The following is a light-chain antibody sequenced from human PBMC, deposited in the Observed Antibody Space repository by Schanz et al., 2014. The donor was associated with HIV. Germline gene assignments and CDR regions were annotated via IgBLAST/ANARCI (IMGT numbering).Light chain of an antibody. J-gene: IGKJ1*01. CDR2: TAS. CDR3: QKYNSAPWT. Sequence: DIQMTQSPSTLSASVGDRVTVTCRASQGISNYLAWYQQKPGKVPKLLIYTASTLQSGVPSRFSGSASGTDFTLTISSLQPEDVATYYCQKYNSAPWTFGQGTKVELK. CDR1: QGISNY. V-gene: IGKV1-27*01.